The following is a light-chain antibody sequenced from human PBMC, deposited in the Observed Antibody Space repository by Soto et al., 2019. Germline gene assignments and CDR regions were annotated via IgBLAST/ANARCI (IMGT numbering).Light chain of an antibody. CDR2: DNN. CDR3: GAWDSRLSADV. J-gene: IGLJ1*01. CDR1: SSNIGNNY. V-gene: IGLV1-51*01. Sequence: QSVLTQPPSVSAAPGQKVTLSCSGSSSNIGNNYVSWYQQLPGTAPKLLIYDNNKRPSGIPDRFSGSKSGTSATLGITGLQTGDEADYYCGAWDSRLSADVFGTGTKLTV.